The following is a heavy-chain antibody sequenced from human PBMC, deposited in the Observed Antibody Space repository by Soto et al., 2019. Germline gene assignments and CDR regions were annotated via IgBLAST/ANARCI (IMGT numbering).Heavy chain of an antibody. CDR2: IIPIFGTA. CDR3: ARDLWADRITGTTSLDY. D-gene: IGHD1-7*01. V-gene: IGHV1-69*13. Sequence: ASVKVSCKASGGTFSSYAISWVRQAPGQGLEWMGGIIPIFGTANYAQKFQGRVTITADESTSTAYMELSSLRSEDTAVYYCARDLWADRITGTTSLDYWGQGTLVTVSS. J-gene: IGHJ4*02. CDR1: GGTFSSYA.